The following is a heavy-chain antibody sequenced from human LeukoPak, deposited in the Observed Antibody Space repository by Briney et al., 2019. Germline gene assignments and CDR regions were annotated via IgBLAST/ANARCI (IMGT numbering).Heavy chain of an antibody. Sequence: SVKVSCKASGGTFSSYATSWVRQAPGQGLEWMGRIIPILGIANYAQKFQGRVTITADKSTSTAYMELSSLRSEDTAVYYCARDREVTIFDYWGQGTLVTVSS. CDR1: GGTFSSYA. D-gene: IGHD4-17*01. CDR2: IIPILGIA. J-gene: IGHJ4*02. CDR3: ARDREVTIFDY. V-gene: IGHV1-69*04.